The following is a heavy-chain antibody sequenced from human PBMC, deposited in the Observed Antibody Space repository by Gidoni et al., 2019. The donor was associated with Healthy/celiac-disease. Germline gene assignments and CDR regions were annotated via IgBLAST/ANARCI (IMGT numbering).Heavy chain of an antibody. CDR1: GFTFGDYA. CDR2: IRSKAYGGTT. J-gene: IGHJ4*02. D-gene: IGHD6-13*01. Sequence: EVQLVESGGGLVQPGRSLRLSCTASGFTFGDYAMSWFRQAPGKGLEWVGFIRSKAYGGTTEYAASVKGRFTISRDDSKSIAYLQMNSLKTEDTAVYYCTRDHSAAGMKAARYWGQGTLVTVSS. CDR3: TRDHSAAGMKAARY. V-gene: IGHV3-49*03.